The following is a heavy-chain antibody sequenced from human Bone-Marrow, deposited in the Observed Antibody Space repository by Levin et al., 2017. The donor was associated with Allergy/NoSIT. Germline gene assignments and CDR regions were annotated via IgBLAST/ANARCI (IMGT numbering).Heavy chain of an antibody. V-gene: IGHV3-72*01. J-gene: IGHJ4*02. D-gene: IGHD5-24*01. Sequence: PGGSLRLSCVASGFTFSDYQMDWVRQAPGKGPEWVARAESRVNSYNTDSAASVKGRFFVSRDDSRNSLYLQMTGLRTEDTAVYYCARDIHGSFDCRGRGTLVTVSS. CDR2: AESRVNSYNT. CDR3: ARDIHGSFDC. CDR1: GFTFSDYQ.